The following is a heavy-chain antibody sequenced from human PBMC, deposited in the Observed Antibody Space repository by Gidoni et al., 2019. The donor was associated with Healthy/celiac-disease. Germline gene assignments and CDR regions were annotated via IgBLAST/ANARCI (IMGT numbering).Heavy chain of an antibody. Sequence: EVQLVESGGGLVQLGRSLRLYCAASGFTFDDYAMHWVRQAPRKGLEWVSGISWNSGSIGYADSVKGRFTISRDNAKNSLYLQMNSLRAEDTALYYCAKDIGGNYGYFDYWGQGTLVTVSS. CDR1: GFTFDDYA. CDR3: AKDIGGNYGYFDY. D-gene: IGHD1-7*01. CDR2: ISWNSGSI. J-gene: IGHJ4*02. V-gene: IGHV3-9*01.